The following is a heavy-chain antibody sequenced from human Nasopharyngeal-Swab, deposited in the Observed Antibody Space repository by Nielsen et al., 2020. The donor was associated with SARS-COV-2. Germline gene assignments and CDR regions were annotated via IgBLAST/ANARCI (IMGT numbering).Heavy chain of an antibody. Sequence: ESLKISCAASGFTFSSYWMSWVRQAPGKGLEWVANIKQDGSEKYYVDSVKGRFTISRDNAKNSLYLQMNSLRAEDTAVYYCARDSGSYSDYWGQGTLVTVSS. V-gene: IGHV3-7*01. J-gene: IGHJ4*02. CDR1: GFTFSSYW. CDR2: IKQDGSEK. CDR3: ARDSGSYSDY. D-gene: IGHD3-10*01.